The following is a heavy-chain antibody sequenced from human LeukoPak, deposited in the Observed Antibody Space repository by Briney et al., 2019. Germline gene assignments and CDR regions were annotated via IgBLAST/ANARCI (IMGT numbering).Heavy chain of an antibody. V-gene: IGHV4-59*01. CDR3: ARVVPASRSTLEVFDY. D-gene: IGHD6-6*01. CDR2: IYYSGST. CDR1: GGSISSYY. Sequence: PSETLSLTCTVSGGSISSYYWSWIRQPPGKGLEWIGYIYYSGSTNYNPSLKSRVTISVDTSKNQFSLKLSSVTAADTAVYYCARVVPASRSTLEVFDYWGQGTLVTVSS. J-gene: IGHJ4*02.